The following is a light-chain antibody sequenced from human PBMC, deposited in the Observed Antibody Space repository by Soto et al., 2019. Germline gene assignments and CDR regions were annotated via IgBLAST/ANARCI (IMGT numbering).Light chain of an antibody. V-gene: IGLV2-14*02. J-gene: IGLJ3*02. CDR2: EGS. Sequence: QSALTQPASVSGSPGQSITISCTGTSSDVGSYNLVSWYQQHPGKAPKLMIYEGSKRPSGVSNRFSGSKSGNTASLTISGLQAEDEADYYCTSYTVRKSWVFGGGTKLTVL. CDR3: TSYTVRKSWV. CDR1: SSDVGSYNL.